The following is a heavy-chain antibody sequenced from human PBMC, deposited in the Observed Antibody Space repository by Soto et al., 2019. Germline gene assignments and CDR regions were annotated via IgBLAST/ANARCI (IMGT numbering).Heavy chain of an antibody. V-gene: IGHV3-23*01. J-gene: IGHJ6*03. D-gene: IGHD3-10*01. Sequence: GGSLRLSCAASGFTFSSYAMSWVRQAPGKGLEWVSAISGSGGSTYYADSVKGRFTISRDNSKNTLYLQMNSLRAEDTAVYYCVTLRGNPYYYMDVWGKGNTVTVSS. CDR3: VTLRGNPYYYMDV. CDR2: ISGSGGST. CDR1: GFTFSSYA.